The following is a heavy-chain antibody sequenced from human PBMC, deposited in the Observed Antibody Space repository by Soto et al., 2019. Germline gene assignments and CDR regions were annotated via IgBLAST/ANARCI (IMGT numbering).Heavy chain of an antibody. CDR3: ARLIVDTAMVADPYYYYGMDV. V-gene: IGHV5-10-1*01. J-gene: IGHJ6*02. Sequence: GESLKISCKGSGCSFTSYWISWVRQMPGKGLEWMGRIDPSDSYTNYSPSFQGHVTISADKSISTAYLQWSSLKASDTAMYYCARLIVDTAMVADPYYYYGMDVWGQGTTVTVSS. CDR2: IDPSDSYT. CDR1: GCSFTSYW. D-gene: IGHD5-18*01.